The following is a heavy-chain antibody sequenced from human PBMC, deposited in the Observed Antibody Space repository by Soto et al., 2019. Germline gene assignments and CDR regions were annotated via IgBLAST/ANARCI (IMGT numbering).Heavy chain of an antibody. V-gene: IGHV5-10-1*01. CDR1: GYSFTSYW. CDR3: ARDPPIVVVPAAIPLGGPYYYYYGMDV. CDR2: IDPSDSYT. D-gene: IGHD2-2*01. J-gene: IGHJ6*02. Sequence: GESLKISCKGSGYSFTSYWISWVRQMPGKGLEWMGRIDPSDSYTNYSPSFQGHVTISADKSISTAYLQWSSLKASDTAMYYCARDPPIVVVPAAIPLGGPYYYYYGMDVWGQGTTVTVSS.